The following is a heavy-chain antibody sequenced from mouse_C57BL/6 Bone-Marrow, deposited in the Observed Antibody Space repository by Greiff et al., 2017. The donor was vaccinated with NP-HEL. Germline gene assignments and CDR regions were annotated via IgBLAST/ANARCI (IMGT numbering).Heavy chain of an antibody. V-gene: IGHV1-85*01. Sequence: VQLQQSGPELVKPGASVKLSCKASGYTFTSYDINWVKQRPGQGLEWIGWIYPRDGSTMYNEKFKGKATLTVDTSSSTAYMELHSLTSEDSAVYFCKEYYWGSSYEAMDYRGQRTSVTVSS. CDR1: GYTFTSYD. CDR2: IYPRDGST. J-gene: IGHJ4*01. CDR3: KEYYWGSSYEAMDY. D-gene: IGHD1-1*01.